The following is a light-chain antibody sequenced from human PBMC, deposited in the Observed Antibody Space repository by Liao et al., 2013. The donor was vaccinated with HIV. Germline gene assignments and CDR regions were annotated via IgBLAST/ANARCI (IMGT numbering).Light chain of an antibody. CDR1: RLGDKF. Sequence: SYDLTQPPSVSVSPGQTASITCSGDRLGDKFVSWYHQKPGQSPVLVVYQDTKRPSGIPERFSGSNSGNTATLTISGTQAVDEADYYCQTWDSGTPVFGGGTKLTVL. CDR2: QDT. CDR3: QTWDSGTPV. V-gene: IGLV3-1*01. J-gene: IGLJ2*01.